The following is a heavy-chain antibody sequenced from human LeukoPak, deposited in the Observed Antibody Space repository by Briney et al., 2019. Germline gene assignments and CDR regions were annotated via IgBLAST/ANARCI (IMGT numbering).Heavy chain of an antibody. J-gene: IGHJ4*02. CDR1: GYTFTGYY. D-gene: IGHD2-2*01. Sequence: ASVKVSCKASGYTFTGYYMHWVRQAPGQGLEWMGWINPNSGGTNYAQKFQGRVTMTRDMSISTAYMELSRLRSDDTAVYYCAYCSSTSCRFGSFDYWGQGTLVTVSS. V-gene: IGHV1-2*02. CDR2: INPNSGGT. CDR3: AYCSSTSCRFGSFDY.